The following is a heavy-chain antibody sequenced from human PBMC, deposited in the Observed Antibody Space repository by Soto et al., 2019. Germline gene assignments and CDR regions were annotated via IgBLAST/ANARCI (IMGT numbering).Heavy chain of an antibody. V-gene: IGHV1-18*01. J-gene: IGHJ4*02. Sequence: QVQLMQSGAEVKKPGASVRVSCKASGYTFTAYGITLVRQAPGQGLEWMGWISPYNGNTNYAQKLQGRVTMTTDTSTSTAFMDLRSLRSDDSAVYYCARFYGSGSYPYDYWGQGTLVTVSS. CDR2: ISPYNGNT. CDR3: ARFYGSGSYPYDY. D-gene: IGHD3-10*01. CDR1: GYTFTAYG.